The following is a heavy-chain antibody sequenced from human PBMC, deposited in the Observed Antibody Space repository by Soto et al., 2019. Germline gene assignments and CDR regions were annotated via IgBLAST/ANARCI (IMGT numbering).Heavy chain of an antibody. CDR2: ISAFNGKT. J-gene: IGHJ4*02. CDR3: ARGQGDNGYDLQIDH. Sequence: VQLIQSGAEVKQPGASVKVSCKASGYTFPNYGINWVRQAPGQGLEWMGWISAFNGKTIYAQRFQGKFTMTTDTSATIAYMALRSLESDDTAVYYCARGQGDNGYDLQIDHWGQGTLVTVSS. CDR1: GYTFPNYG. D-gene: IGHD5-12*01. V-gene: IGHV1-18*01.